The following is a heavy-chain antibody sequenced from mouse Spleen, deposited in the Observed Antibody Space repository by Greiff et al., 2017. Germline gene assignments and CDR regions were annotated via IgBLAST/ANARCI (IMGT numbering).Heavy chain of an antibody. CDR3: ARPLYGYDEYYFDY. Sequence: EVKVVESGGGLVKPGGSLKLSCAASGFTFSSYAMSWVRQTPEKRLEWVATISSGGSYTYYPDSVKGRFTISRDNAKNTLYLQMSSLRSEDTAMYYCARPLYGYDEYYFDYWGQGTTLTVSS. J-gene: IGHJ2*01. D-gene: IGHD2-2*01. CDR2: ISSGGSYT. V-gene: IGHV5-9-1*01. CDR1: GFTFSSYA.